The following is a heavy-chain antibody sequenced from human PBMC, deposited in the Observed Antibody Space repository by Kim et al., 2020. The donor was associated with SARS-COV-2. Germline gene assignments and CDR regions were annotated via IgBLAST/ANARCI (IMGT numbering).Heavy chain of an antibody. V-gene: IGHV3-30*07. D-gene: IGHD3-22*01. Sequence: GRFTISRDNSKNTLYLQMNSLRAEDTAVYYCARDRLYDSSGSYYYYGMDVWGQGTTVTVSS. J-gene: IGHJ6*02. CDR3: ARDRLYDSSGSYYYYGMDV.